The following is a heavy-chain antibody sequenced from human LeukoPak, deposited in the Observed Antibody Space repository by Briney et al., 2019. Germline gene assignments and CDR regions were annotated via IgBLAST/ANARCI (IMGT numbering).Heavy chain of an antibody. CDR1: GYTFTSYG. CDR3: ARVLVAGTSVSDY. J-gene: IGHJ4*02. D-gene: IGHD6-19*01. Sequence: EASVKVSCKASGYTFTSYGLSWVRQAPGQGLEWMGWISAYNGNTNYAHKLQGRVTMTTDTSTSTAYMELRSLRSDDTAVYYCARVLVAGTSVSDYWGQGTLVTVSS. CDR2: ISAYNGNT. V-gene: IGHV1-18*01.